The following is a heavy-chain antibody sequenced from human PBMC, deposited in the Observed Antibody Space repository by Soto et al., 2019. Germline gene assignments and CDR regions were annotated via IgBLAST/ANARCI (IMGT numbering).Heavy chain of an antibody. J-gene: IGHJ6*02. CDR2: ISYDGSNK. CDR1: GFTFSSYG. D-gene: IGHD3-3*01. Sequence: GGSLRLSCAASGFTFSSYGMHWVRQAPGKGLEWVAVISYDGSNKYYADSVKGRFTISRDNSKNTLYLQMNSLRAEDTAVYYCAKDRQRRWAALRFLEWLGGMDVCGQGTTVTVSS. CDR3: AKDRQRRWAALRFLEWLGGMDV. V-gene: IGHV3-30*18.